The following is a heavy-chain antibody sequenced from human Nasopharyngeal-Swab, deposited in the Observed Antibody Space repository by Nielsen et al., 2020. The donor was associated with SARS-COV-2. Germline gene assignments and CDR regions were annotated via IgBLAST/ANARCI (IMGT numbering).Heavy chain of an antibody. CDR1: GFTFSSHG. Sequence: GESLKISCVASGFTFSSHGLHWVRQAPGKGLEWVSFIAYDGGDKYYADSVKGRFTISRDDPKNTLYLQMNSLRAEDTAVYYCARDRSSSWSVDFWGQGTLVTVSS. D-gene: IGHD6-13*01. V-gene: IGHV3-30*03. CDR2: IAYDGGDK. CDR3: ARDRSSSWSVDF. J-gene: IGHJ4*02.